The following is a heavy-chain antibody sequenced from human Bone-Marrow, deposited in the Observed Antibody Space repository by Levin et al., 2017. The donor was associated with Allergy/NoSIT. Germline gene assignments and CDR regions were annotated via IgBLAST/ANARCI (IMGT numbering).Heavy chain of an antibody. CDR2: IRTKAYGATR. J-gene: IGHJ6*02. CDR1: GFTFSDYA. D-gene: IGHD3-10*01. V-gene: IGHV3-49*04. CDR3: SRSLFNYDSGTSYPYYYGMDV. Sequence: SCTGSGFTFSDYAVTWVRQAPGKGLEWVGFIRTKAYGATREYAASVKGRITISRDDNKDIAYLQMNSLKSEDTAVYYCSRSLFNYDSGTSYPYYYGMDVWGQGTTVTVSS.